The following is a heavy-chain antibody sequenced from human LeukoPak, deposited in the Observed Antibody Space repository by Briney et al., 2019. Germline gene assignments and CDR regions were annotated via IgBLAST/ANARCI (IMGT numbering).Heavy chain of an antibody. Sequence: GGSLILSFAAPGFTFSSCSMNWVRPAPGEGVEWVSYISSSSSTIYYADSVKGRFTISRDNAKNSLYLQMNSLRAEDTALYYCARDSYSGSYSYFDYWGQGTLVTVSS. V-gene: IGHV3-48*01. CDR3: ARDSYSGSYSYFDY. J-gene: IGHJ4*02. D-gene: IGHD1-26*01. CDR2: ISSSSSTI. CDR1: GFTFSSCS.